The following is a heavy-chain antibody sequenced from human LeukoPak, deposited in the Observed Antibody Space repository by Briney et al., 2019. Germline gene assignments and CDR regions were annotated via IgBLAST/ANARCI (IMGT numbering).Heavy chain of an antibody. CDR1: GGSISGYY. CDR2: IYTSGST. D-gene: IGHD5-18*01. J-gene: IGHJ5*02. V-gene: IGHV4-4*07. Sequence: SETLSLTCTVSGGSISGYYWSWIRQPAGKGLEWIGRIYTSGSTNYNPSLKSRVTMSVDTSKNQFSLKLSSVTAADTAVYYCARGVVGGYSYGIWFDPWGQGTLVTVSS. CDR3: ARGVVGGYSYGIWFDP.